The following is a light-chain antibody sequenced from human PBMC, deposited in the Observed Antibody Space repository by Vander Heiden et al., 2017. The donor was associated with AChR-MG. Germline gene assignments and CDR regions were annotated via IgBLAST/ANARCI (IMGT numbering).Light chain of an antibody. CDR3: QQYESTPGFT. CDR1: QSVLYSSNNKNY. V-gene: IGKV4-1*01. CDR2: WAS. J-gene: IGKJ3*01. Sequence: DIVMTQSPDSLAVSLGERATINCKSSQSVLYSSNNKNYLAWYQQKPGQPPKLLIYWASTRESGVPDRFSGSGYGTDFTLTISSRQAEDVAVYYCQQYESTPGFTFGHGTKVDIK.